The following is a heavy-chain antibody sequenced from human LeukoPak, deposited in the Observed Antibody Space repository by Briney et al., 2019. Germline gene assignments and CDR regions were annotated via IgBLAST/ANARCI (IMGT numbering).Heavy chain of an antibody. J-gene: IGHJ4*02. CDR3: ARTITAMAYYFDY. CDR2: IYHSEST. CDR1: GYSISSGYY. Sequence: PSETLSLTCTVSGYSISSGYYWGWIRQPPGKGLEWIGSIYHSESTYYNPSLKSRVTISVDTSKNQFSLKLSSVTAADTAVYYCARTITAMAYYFDYWGQGTLVTVSS. D-gene: IGHD5-18*01. V-gene: IGHV4-38-2*02.